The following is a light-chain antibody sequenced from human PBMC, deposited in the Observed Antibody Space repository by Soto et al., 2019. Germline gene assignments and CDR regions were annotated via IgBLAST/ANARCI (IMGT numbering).Light chain of an antibody. J-gene: IGKJ1*01. CDR1: QSVSSSY. V-gene: IGKV3-20*01. Sequence: EIVLTQSPGTLSLSPGEIATLSCRASQSVSSSYLAWYQQKPGQAPRLLIYGASSMATGIPDRFSGSGSGTDFTLTISRLEPEDFAVYYWQEYGSSLWTFGQGTKVESK. CDR3: QEYGSSLWT. CDR2: GAS.